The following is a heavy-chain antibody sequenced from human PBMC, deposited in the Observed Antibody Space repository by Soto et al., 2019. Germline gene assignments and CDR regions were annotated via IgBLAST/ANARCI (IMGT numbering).Heavy chain of an antibody. V-gene: IGHV3-11*06. D-gene: IGHD3-10*01. Sequence: RQAPGKGLEWVSHISSSSSYTHYADSVRRACTISSSNATNSLYLHMNSLRAEDTAVYYCARDRFPRIATIGDELYYWGQGTLVPVSS. CDR2: ISSSSSYT. CDR3: ARDRFPRIATIGDELYY. J-gene: IGHJ4*02.